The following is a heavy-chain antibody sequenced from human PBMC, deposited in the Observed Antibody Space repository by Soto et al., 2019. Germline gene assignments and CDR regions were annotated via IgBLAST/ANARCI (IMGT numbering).Heavy chain of an antibody. Sequence: SETLSLTCTVSGGPINRDGCYWSWIRQHPEKGLEWIGYINYRGTTYYNPSLESRLIISVDTSKNQFSLQLTSVIAADTALYCCARESYSFGRAFDIWGHGTQVTVSS. J-gene: IGHJ4*01. V-gene: IGHV4-31*03. CDR2: INYRGTT. CDR3: ARESYSFGRAFDI. D-gene: IGHD5-18*01. CDR1: GGPINRDGCY.